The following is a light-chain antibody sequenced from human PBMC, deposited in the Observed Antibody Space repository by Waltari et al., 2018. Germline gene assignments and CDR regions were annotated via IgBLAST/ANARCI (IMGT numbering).Light chain of an antibody. V-gene: IGKV1-5*03. CDR2: MAS. Sequence: DIQMTQFPSTLSASIGDRVTITCRASQSISSWLAWYQQKPGKAPKLLIYMASTLESGVPSRFSGSGSGTKFTLTISNLQPDDIATYYCQQYSTDLYTFGQGTKLEIK. CDR3: QQYSTDLYT. J-gene: IGKJ2*01. CDR1: QSISSW.